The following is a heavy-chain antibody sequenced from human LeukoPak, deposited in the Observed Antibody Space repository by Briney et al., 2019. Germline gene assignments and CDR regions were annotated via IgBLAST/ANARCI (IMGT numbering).Heavy chain of an antibody. CDR3: ARVVGDSSSWYLYYYYYYMDV. CDR2: INHSGST. D-gene: IGHD6-13*01. J-gene: IGHJ6*03. V-gene: IGHV4-34*01. CDR1: GGSFSGYY. Sequence: SETLSLTCAVYGGSFSGYYWSWIRQPPGKGLEWIGEINHSGSTNYNPSLKSRVTISVDTFKNQFSLKLSSVTAADTAVYYCARVVGDSSSWYLYYYYYYMDVWGKGTTVTVSS.